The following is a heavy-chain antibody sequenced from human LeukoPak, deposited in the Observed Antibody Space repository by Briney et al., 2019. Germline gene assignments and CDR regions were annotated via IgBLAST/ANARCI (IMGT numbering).Heavy chain of an antibody. Sequence: GASVRVSCKTSGYTFTSYYMHWVRQAPGQGLEWMGLINPSGGSTSYAQKFQGRVTMTRDMSTSTVYMDLSSLRSEDTAVYYCARGRGARYCGGDCYSVYFDYWAREPRSPSPQ. CDR3: ARGRGARYCGGDCYSVYFDY. D-gene: IGHD2-21*02. CDR1: GYTFTSYY. J-gene: IGHJ4*02. CDR2: INPSGGST. V-gene: IGHV1-46*01.